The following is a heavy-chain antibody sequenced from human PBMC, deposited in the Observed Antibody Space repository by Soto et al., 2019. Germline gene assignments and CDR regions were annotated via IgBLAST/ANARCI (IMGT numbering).Heavy chain of an antibody. CDR1: GGSISGGGYY. CDR3: ARAYSGSYLWFDP. Sequence: PSETLSLTCTVSGGSISGGGYYWSWIRQHPGKGLEWIGYIYYSGSTYYNPSLKSRVTISVDTSKNQFSLKLSSVTAADTAVYYFARAYSGSYLWFDPWGQGSLVTVSS. D-gene: IGHD1-26*01. J-gene: IGHJ5*02. V-gene: IGHV4-31*03. CDR2: IYYSGST.